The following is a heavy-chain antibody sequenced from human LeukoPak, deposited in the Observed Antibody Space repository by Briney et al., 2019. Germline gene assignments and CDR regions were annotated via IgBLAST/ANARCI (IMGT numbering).Heavy chain of an antibody. CDR1: GFTFSGYW. D-gene: IGHD1-26*01. CDR3: ARGVVVGATSALGH. CDR2: INTDGSTT. Sequence: GGSLRLSCAASGFTFSGYWMRWVRQAPGKGLVWVSHINTDGSTTTYADSVKGRFTISRDNAKNTLYLQMNSLRSEDTAVYYCARGVVVGATSALGHWGQGTLVTVSS. V-gene: IGHV3-74*01. J-gene: IGHJ4*02.